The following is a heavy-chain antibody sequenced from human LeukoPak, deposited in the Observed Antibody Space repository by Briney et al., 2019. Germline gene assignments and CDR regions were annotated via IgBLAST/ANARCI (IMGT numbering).Heavy chain of an antibody. J-gene: IGHJ4*02. Sequence: SETLSLTCTVSGGSISSYYWSWIRQPPGKGLEWIGYIYYSGSTNYNPSLKSRVTISVDTSKNQFSLKLSSVTAADTAVYYCANYDILTGYSFDYWGQGTLVTVSS. CDR1: GGSISSYY. V-gene: IGHV4-59*01. CDR2: IYYSGST. CDR3: ANYDILTGYSFDY. D-gene: IGHD3-9*01.